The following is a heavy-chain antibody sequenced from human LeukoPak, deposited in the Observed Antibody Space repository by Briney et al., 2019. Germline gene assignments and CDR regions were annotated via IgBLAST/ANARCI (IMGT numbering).Heavy chain of an antibody. V-gene: IGHV1-2*02. CDR3: EVTAAKQVYDFDI. J-gene: IGHJ3*02. Sequence: ASVKVSCKASGYTFTGYYMHWVRQAPAQGLEWMGWINPNSGGTNYAQKSQGRVTMTRDTSISTAYMELSRLRSDDTAVYYCEVTAAKQVYDFDIWGQGTMVTVSS. CDR2: INPNSGGT. CDR1: GYTFTGYY. D-gene: IGHD2-21*02.